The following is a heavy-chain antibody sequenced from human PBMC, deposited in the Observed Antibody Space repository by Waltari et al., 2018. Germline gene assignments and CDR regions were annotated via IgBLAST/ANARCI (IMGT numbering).Heavy chain of an antibody. CDR3: ARFPGGILDPFYYFDY. D-gene: IGHD3-3*01. V-gene: IGHV4-39*01. J-gene: IGHJ4*02. CDR2: IYFSGST. Sequence: QLQLQESGPGLVKPSETLSLTCTVSGGSISSSSYYWGWIRQPPGKGLEWIGSIYFSGSTYYNPSLKSRVTISVDTSKNQFSLKLSSVTAADTAVYYCARFPGGILDPFYYFDYWGQGTLVTVSS. CDR1: GGSISSSSYY.